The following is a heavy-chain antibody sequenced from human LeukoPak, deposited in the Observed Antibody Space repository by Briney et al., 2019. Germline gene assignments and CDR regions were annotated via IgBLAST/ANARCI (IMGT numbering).Heavy chain of an antibody. Sequence: SETLSLTCTVSGGSISSGSYYWSWIRQPAGKGLEWIGRIYTSGSTNYNPSLKSRVTISVDTSKNQFSLKLSSVTAADTAVYYCARDNYYYYYMDVWGQGTTVTVSS. V-gene: IGHV4-61*02. J-gene: IGHJ6*03. CDR2: IYTSGST. CDR1: GGSISSGSYY. CDR3: ARDNYYYYYMDV.